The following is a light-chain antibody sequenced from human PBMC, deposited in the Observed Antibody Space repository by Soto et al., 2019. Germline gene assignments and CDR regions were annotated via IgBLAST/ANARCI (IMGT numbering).Light chain of an antibody. J-gene: IGKJ4*01. CDR3: QHYNSSPGFT. Sequence: EIVLTQSPGTLSLSPGERATLSCRASQSFHTNYLAWYQHRPGQAPRLLIYGASIRASGIPERFIGRGSGTDFTLTISRLEPEDSAVYYCQHYNSSPGFTFGGGTKMEIK. CDR2: GAS. CDR1: QSFHTNY. V-gene: IGKV3-20*01.